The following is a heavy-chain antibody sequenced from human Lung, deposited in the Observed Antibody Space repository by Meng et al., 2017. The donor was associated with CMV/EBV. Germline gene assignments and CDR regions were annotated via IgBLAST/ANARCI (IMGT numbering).Heavy chain of an antibody. J-gene: IGHJ4*02. D-gene: IGHD4-23*01. CDR2: TSYRSKWYH. Sequence: GLQQQRAPGQGKPAQALSIACANGGDIVFSNSSAWHGIRESPSRGLEWVGSTSYRSKWYHEYAVSVKSRITISPDTPKNQFSLQLHSMTPEDTAVYYCARGINGGCGDWGQGTLVTVSS. CDR1: GDIVFSNSSA. V-gene: IGHV6-1*02. CDR3: ARGINGGCGD.